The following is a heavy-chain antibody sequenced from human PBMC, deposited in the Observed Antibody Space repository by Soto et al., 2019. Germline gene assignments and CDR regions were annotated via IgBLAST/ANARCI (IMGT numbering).Heavy chain of an antibody. CDR3: AKGNFAQWLAYFDY. Sequence: PGGSLRLSCAASGFTFSSYGMHWVRQAPGKGLEWVAVISYDGSNKYYADSVKGRFTISRDNSKNTLYLQMNSLRAEDTAVYYCAKGNFAQWLAYFDYWGQGTLVTVSS. D-gene: IGHD6-19*01. J-gene: IGHJ4*02. CDR2: ISYDGSNK. V-gene: IGHV3-30*18. CDR1: GFTFSSYG.